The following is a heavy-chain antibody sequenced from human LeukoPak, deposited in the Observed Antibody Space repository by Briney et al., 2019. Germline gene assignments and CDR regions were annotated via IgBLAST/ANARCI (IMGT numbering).Heavy chain of an antibody. CDR3: ARGSGNNDY. J-gene: IGHJ4*02. D-gene: IGHD3-10*01. CDR2: IIPILGIA. Sequence: ASVKVSCKASGGTFSSYAISWVRQAPGKGVAWMGRIIPILGIANYAKKFHGRVTITADKSTSTAYMELSSLRSEDTAVYYCARGSGNNDYWGQGTLVTVSS. CDR1: GGTFSSYA. V-gene: IGHV1-69*04.